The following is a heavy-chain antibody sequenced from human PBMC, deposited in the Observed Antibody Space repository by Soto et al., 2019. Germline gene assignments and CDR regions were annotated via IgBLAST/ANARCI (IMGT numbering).Heavy chain of an antibody. CDR1: GFTFSSYA. J-gene: IGHJ6*02. CDR2: ISGSGGST. Sequence: GGSLRLSCAASGFTFSSYAMSWVRQAPGKGLEWVSAISGSGGSTYYADSVKGRFTISRDNSKNTLYLQMNSLRAEDTAVYYCAKGTAMVIGPYYYYYGMDVWGQGTTVTVSS. CDR3: AKGTAMVIGPYYYYYGMDV. V-gene: IGHV3-23*01. D-gene: IGHD5-18*01.